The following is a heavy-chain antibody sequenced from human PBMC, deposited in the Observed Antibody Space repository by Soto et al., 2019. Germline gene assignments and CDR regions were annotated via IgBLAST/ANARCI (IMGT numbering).Heavy chain of an antibody. CDR2: IDPSDSYT. D-gene: IGHD6-13*01. Sequence: GESLKISCKGSGYSFTSYWISWVRQMPGKGLEWMGRIDPSDSYTNYSPSFQGHVTISADKSISTAYLQWSSLKASDTAMYYCATLSTGIAAAGAYYFDYWGQGTLVTVSS. CDR1: GYSFTSYW. V-gene: IGHV5-10-1*01. CDR3: ATLSTGIAAAGAYYFDY. J-gene: IGHJ4*02.